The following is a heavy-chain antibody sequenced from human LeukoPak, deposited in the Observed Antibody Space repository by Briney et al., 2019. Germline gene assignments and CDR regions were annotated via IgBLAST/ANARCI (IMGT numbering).Heavy chain of an antibody. V-gene: IGHV3-23*01. Sequence: GGSLRLSCAASGFTFSSYAMSWVRQAPGKGLEWVSAISGSGGSTYYADSVKGRFTISRDNSENTLYLQMNSLRAEDTAVYYCAKDGAWFGELSDFDYWGQGTLVTVSS. CDR3: AKDGAWFGELSDFDY. CDR2: ISGSGGST. CDR1: GFTFSSYA. D-gene: IGHD3-10*01. J-gene: IGHJ4*02.